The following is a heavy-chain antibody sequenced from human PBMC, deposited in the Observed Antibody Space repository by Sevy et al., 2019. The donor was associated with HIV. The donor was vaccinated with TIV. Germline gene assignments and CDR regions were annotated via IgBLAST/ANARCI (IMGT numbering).Heavy chain of an antibody. CDR3: ARFGSYRLAYYGMDV. J-gene: IGHJ6*02. V-gene: IGHV5-51*01. Sequence: HGESLKISCKGSGYSFSNYWIGWVRQMPGKGLELMGIIYPGDSDTRYSPSFQGQVTISVDKSSSTAYLQWSRLRASDTAMYYCARFGSYRLAYYGMDVWGQGTTVTVSS. CDR2: IYPGDSDT. CDR1: GYSFSNYW. D-gene: IGHD3-9*01.